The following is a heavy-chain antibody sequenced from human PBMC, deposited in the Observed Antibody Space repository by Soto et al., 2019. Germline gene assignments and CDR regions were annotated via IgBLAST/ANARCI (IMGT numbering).Heavy chain of an antibody. V-gene: IGHV3-74*01. CDR1: GFSFINDW. Sequence: GGSLRLSCAAPGFSFINDWMHWVRQAPGKGLVWVSRINSDGSSTGYADYVKGRFTISRDNAKNTLFLEMNSLRAEDTAVYYCAKDRMFYDILTGFYYYYYMDVWGKGTTVTVSS. CDR2: INSDGSST. CDR3: AKDRMFYDILTGFYYYYYMDV. J-gene: IGHJ6*03. D-gene: IGHD3-9*01.